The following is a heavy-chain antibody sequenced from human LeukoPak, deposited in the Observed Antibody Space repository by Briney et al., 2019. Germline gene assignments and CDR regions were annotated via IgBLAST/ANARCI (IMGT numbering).Heavy chain of an antibody. V-gene: IGHV3-66*01. CDR3: ARGGSSGSPYYYGMDV. CDR1: GFTVSSNY. CDR2: LYSGGST. Sequence: GGSLRLSCAASGFTVSSNYMNWVRQAPGKGLEWVSVLYSGGSTYYADSVKGRFTISRENSKNTMYLQMNSLRAEDTAVYYCARGGSSGSPYYYGMDVWGQGTTVTVSS. D-gene: IGHD6-19*01. J-gene: IGHJ6*02.